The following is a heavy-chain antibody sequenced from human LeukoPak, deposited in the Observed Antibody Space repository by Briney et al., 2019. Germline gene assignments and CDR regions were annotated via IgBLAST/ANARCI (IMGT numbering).Heavy chain of an antibody. CDR2: IYTSGST. CDR1: GDSISSGSYY. D-gene: IGHD6-13*01. Sequence: SQTLSLTCTVSGDSISSGSYYWSWIRQPAGKGLEWIGHIYTSGSTNYNPSLKSRVTISVDTSKNQFSLKLSSVTAADTAVYYCARGGIAASFDYWGQGTLVTVSS. CDR3: ARGGIAASFDY. J-gene: IGHJ4*02. V-gene: IGHV4-61*09.